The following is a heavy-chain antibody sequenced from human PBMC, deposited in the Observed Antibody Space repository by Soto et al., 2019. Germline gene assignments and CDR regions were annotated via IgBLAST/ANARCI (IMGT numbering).Heavy chain of an antibody. CDR1: GGTFSSYT. D-gene: IGHD2-15*01. CDR2: IIPILGIA. V-gene: IGHV1-69*02. J-gene: IGHJ4*02. Sequence: QVQLVQSGAELKKPGSSVKVSCKASGGTFSSYTISWVRQAPGQGLEWMGRIIPILGIANYAQKFQGRVTITADKSTSTAYMELSSLRSEDTAVYYCARALEVVAATRGHYFDYWGQGTLVTVSS. CDR3: ARALEVVAATRGHYFDY.